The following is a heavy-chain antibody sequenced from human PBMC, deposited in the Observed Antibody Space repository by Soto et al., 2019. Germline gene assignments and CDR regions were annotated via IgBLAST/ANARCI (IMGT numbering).Heavy chain of an antibody. V-gene: IGHV3-23*01. CDR3: AKGRYCSSTSCRSYYYYGMDV. Sequence: LRLSCAASGFTFSSYSMSWVRQAPGKGLEWVSAISGSGGSTYYADSVKGRFTISRDNSKNTLYLQMNSLRAEDTAVYYCAKGRYCSSTSCRSYYYYGMDVWGQGTTVTVSS. D-gene: IGHD2-2*01. CDR1: GFTFSSYS. J-gene: IGHJ6*02. CDR2: ISGSGGST.